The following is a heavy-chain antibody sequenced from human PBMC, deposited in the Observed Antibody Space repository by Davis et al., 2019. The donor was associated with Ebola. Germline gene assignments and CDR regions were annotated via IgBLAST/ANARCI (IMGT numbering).Heavy chain of an antibody. CDR2: ISAYNGNT. CDR3: ASTIISPSGMDV. J-gene: IGHJ6*02. CDR1: GYTFTTYG. Sequence: ASVKVSCKASGYTFTTYGISWVRQAPGQGLEWMGWISAYNGNTNYAQKLQGRVTITADESTSTAYMELSSLRSDDTAVYYCASTIISPSGMDVWGQGTTVTVSS. D-gene: IGHD3-10*01. V-gene: IGHV1-18*01.